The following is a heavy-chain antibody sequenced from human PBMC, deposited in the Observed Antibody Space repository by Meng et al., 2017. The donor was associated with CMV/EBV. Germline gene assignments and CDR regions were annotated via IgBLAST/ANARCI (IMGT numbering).Heavy chain of an antibody. CDR2: IYYSGNT. CDR3: ASATGDYGSGSYYNDDFRYYYYALDV. CDR1: GYSISSGYY. D-gene: IGHD3-10*01. Sequence: SETLSLTCTVSGYSISSGYYWGWIRQPPGKGLEWIGYIYYSGNTNHNPSLKSRVTMSVDTSKNQFSLKVSSVTAADTAVYYCASATGDYGSGSYYNDDFRYYYYALDVWGQGTTVTVSS. J-gene: IGHJ6*02. V-gene: IGHV4-61*01.